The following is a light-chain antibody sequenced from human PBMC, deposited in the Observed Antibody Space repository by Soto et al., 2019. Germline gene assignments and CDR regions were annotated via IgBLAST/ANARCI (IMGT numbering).Light chain of an antibody. CDR2: DVT. CDR1: SFDVGGYNY. Sequence: QSVLTQPASVSGSPGQSITISCTGTSFDVGGYNYVSWYQQHPGKAPKTLIYDVTNRPSGISNRFSGSKSGNTASLTISDLQTEDEADYYCGSYTAYSRVVFGGGTKLTVL. J-gene: IGLJ2*01. CDR3: GSYTAYSRVV. V-gene: IGLV2-14*03.